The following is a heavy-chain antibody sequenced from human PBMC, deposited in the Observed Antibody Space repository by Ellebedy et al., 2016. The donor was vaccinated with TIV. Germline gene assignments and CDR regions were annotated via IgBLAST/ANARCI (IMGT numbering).Heavy chain of an antibody. J-gene: IGHJ4*02. V-gene: IGHV3-23*01. CDR3: AKAEYDYGDYYHFDY. D-gene: IGHD4-17*01. CDR1: GFTFSSYA. CDR2: ISGSGGST. Sequence: GESLKISCAASGFTFSSYAMSWVRQAPGKGLEWVSAISGSGGSTYYADSVKGRFTISRDNSKNTLYLQMNSLRAEDTAVYYCAKAEYDYGDYYHFDYWGQGTLVTVSS.